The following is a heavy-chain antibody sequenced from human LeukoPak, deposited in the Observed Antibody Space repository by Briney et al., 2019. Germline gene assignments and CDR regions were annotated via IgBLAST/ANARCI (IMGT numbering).Heavy chain of an antibody. J-gene: IGHJ4*02. Sequence: QPGGSLRLSCAASGFTFSSYAMSWVRQAPGKGLEWVSGISPSGDITYYADSVKGRLTISRDNSKNTLYLEVISLTAEDTAVYYCAKDDAWLRFGEWSQGTLVTVSS. CDR3: AKDDAWLRFGE. CDR2: ISPSGDIT. CDR1: GFTFSSYA. V-gene: IGHV3-23*01. D-gene: IGHD3-10*01.